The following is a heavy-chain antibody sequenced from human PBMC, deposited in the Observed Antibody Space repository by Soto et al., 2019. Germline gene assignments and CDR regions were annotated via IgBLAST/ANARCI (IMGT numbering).Heavy chain of an antibody. CDR2: ISYTGDT. J-gene: IGHJ5*02. CDR1: GDSVSSDRYF. CDR3: ERIVVGATVDL. Sequence: PSETLSLTCSVSGDSVSSDRYFWTWIRQPPGKGLEWIAYISYTGDTNYNPSLKSRVTISVDTSRNQFSLTLTSVTAADTAVYFCERIVVGATVDLWGQGSLVTSPQ. D-gene: IGHD1-26*01. V-gene: IGHV4-61*01.